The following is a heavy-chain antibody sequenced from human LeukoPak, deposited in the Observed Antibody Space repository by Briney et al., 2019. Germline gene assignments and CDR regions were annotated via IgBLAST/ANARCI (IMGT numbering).Heavy chain of an antibody. Sequence: GASVKVSCKASGYTFTSYDINWVRQATGQGLEWMGWMNPNSGNTGYAQKFQGRVTMTTNTSISTAYMELSSLRSEDTAVYYCARGMGYSYGYEAHFDYWGQGTLVTVSS. D-gene: IGHD5-18*01. J-gene: IGHJ4*02. CDR1: GYTFTSYD. V-gene: IGHV1-8*01. CDR3: ARGMGYSYGYEAHFDY. CDR2: MNPNSGNT.